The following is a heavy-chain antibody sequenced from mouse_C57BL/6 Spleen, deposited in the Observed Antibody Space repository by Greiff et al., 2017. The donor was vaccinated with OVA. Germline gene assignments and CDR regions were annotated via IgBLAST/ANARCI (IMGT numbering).Heavy chain of an antibody. CDR3: AKKSPCGGSCGYAMDD. J-gene: IGHJ4*01. D-gene: IGHD1-1*02. Sequence: VQLVESGPGLVQPSQSLSITCTVSGFSLTSYGVHWVRQSPGKGLEWLGVIWSGGSTAYNAAFMSRLSITKDNSKSQVFFKMNSLQADDTAIYDGAKKSPCGGSCGYAMDDWGKGTSVTVSS. V-gene: IGHV2-5*01. CDR2: IWSGGST. CDR1: GFSLTSYG.